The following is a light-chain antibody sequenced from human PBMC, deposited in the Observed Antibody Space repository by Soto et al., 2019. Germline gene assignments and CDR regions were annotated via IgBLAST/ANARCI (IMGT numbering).Light chain of an antibody. CDR3: QQRSSWPPT. Sequence: EIVLTQSPATLSLSPGERATLSCRASQSVSRYLAWYQQKPGQAPRLLIYDASNRATGIPARFSGSGSGTGFILTISSLEAEDFAVYYCQQRSSWPPTFGQGTKLGIK. CDR1: QSVSRY. V-gene: IGKV3-11*01. J-gene: IGKJ2*01. CDR2: DAS.